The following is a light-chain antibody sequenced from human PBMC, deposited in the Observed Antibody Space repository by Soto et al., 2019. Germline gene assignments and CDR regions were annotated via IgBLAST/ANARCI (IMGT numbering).Light chain of an antibody. CDR2: EVS. CDR3: SSYTSTSTLV. CDR1: SSDIGGYDY. V-gene: IGLV2-14*01. Sequence: QSALTQPASVSGSPGQSITISCTGTSSDIGGYDYVSWYQHHPGKAPKLMLYEVSNRPSGVSNRFSGSKSGDTASLIISGLQAEDEADYYCSSYTSTSTLVFGGGTQLTGL. J-gene: IGLJ7*01.